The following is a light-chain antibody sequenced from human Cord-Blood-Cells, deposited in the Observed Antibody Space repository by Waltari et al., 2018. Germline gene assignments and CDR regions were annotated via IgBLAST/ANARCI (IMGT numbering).Light chain of an antibody. Sequence: AIQLTESQSSLSASVGDRVTITCRASQGISSALDWYQQKPGKAPQLLIYDASSLESGVPSRFSGSRSGTDFTLTISSLQPEDFATYYCQQFNSYPLTFGGGTKVEIK. J-gene: IGKJ4*01. CDR2: DAS. CDR1: QGISSA. V-gene: IGKV1-13*02. CDR3: QQFNSYPLT.